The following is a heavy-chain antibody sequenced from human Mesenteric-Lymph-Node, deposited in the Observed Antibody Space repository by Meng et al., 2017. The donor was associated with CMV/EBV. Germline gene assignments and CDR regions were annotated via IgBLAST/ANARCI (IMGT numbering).Heavy chain of an antibody. CDR1: GFTLSSHW. Sequence: GGSLRLSCAASGFTLSSHWMNWVRQAPGKGLEWVANIKQDGSEKNYVASVKGRFTISRDNAKNSLYMQMNSLRAEDTAVYYCARDLIPEATFGFYYGMDVWGQGTTVTV. V-gene: IGHV3-7*01. D-gene: IGHD2-2*01. CDR2: IKQDGSEK. J-gene: IGHJ6*02. CDR3: ARDLIPEATFGFYYGMDV.